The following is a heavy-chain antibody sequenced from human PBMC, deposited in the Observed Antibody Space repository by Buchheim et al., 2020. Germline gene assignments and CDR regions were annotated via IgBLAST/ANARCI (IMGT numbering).Heavy chain of an antibody. J-gene: IGHJ6*03. CDR3: AREPYDFWSGTYYLYYYYMDV. D-gene: IGHD3-3*01. CDR2: IYYSGST. V-gene: IGHV4-31*03. Sequence: QVQLQESGPGLVKPSQTLSLTCTVSGGSISSGGYYWSWIRQHPGKGLEWIGYIYYSGSTYYNPSLKSRVTISVDTSKNQFSLKLSSVTAADTAVYYCAREPYDFWSGTYYLYYYYMDVWGKGTT. CDR1: GGSISSGGYY.